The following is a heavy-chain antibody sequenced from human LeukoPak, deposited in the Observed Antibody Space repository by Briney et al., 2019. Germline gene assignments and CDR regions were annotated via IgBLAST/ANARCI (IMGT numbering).Heavy chain of an antibody. CDR3: ASFIAAAGLNWFDP. J-gene: IGHJ5*02. CDR2: ISYDGSNK. D-gene: IGHD6-13*01. V-gene: IGHV3-30-3*01. Sequence: SGRSLRLSCAASGFTFSSHAMHWVRQAPGKGLEWVAVISYDGSNKYYADSVKGRFTISRDNSKNTLYLQMNSLRAEDTAVYYCASFIAAAGLNWFDPWGQGTLVTVSS. CDR1: GFTFSSHA.